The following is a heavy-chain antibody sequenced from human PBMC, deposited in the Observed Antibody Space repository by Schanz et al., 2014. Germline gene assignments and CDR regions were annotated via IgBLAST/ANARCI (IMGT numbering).Heavy chain of an antibody. CDR2: ISWNGGFI. CDR1: GFTFDEYG. Sequence: EVQLVESGGDLVQPGRSLRLSCAASGFTFDEYGMHWVRQAPGKGLEWVSGISWNGGFIAYGDAVKGRFTISRDNSKNTLYLQMNTLRAEDTAVYYCARERGRSSGWDDDAFDIWGQGTVVTVSS. J-gene: IGHJ3*02. V-gene: IGHV3-9*01. CDR3: ARERGRSSGWDDDAFDI. D-gene: IGHD6-19*01.